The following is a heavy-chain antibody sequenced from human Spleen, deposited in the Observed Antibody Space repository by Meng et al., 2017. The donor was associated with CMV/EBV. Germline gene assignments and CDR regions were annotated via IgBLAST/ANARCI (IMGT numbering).Heavy chain of an antibody. Sequence: ASVKVSCKASGYTFTAHYFHRVRQAPGQGLEWMGWIHPHRGDTNYAQQFQGRVTLTRDTSINTGYMELTRLTSDDTAVYYCARDNNWGPDYWGQGTLVTVSS. CDR1: GYTFTAHY. D-gene: IGHD7-27*01. V-gene: IGHV1-2*02. J-gene: IGHJ4*02. CDR3: ARDNNWGPDY. CDR2: IHPHRGDT.